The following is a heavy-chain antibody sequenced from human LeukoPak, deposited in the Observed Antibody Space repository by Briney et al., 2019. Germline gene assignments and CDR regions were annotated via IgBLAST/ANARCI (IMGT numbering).Heavy chain of an antibody. V-gene: IGHV3-11*04. CDR1: GFTVSSNY. CDR2: ISSSGSTI. Sequence: GGSLRLSRAASGFTVSSNYMSWVRQAPGKGLEWVSYISSSGSTIYYADSVKGRFTISRDNAKNSLYLQMNSLRAEDTAVYYCARTYYDSSGHRNFDYWGQGTLVTVSS. J-gene: IGHJ4*02. CDR3: ARTYYDSSGHRNFDY. D-gene: IGHD3-22*01.